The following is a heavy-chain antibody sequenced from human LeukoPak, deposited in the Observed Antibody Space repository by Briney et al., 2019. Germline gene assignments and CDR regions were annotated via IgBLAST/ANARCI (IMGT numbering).Heavy chain of an antibody. CDR2: ISSSGSTI. V-gene: IGHV3-48*03. D-gene: IGHD6-13*01. CDR3: ARAAAGMVGWFDP. J-gene: IGHJ5*02. CDR1: GFTFSSYE. Sequence: GGSLRLSCAASGFTFSSYEMNWVRQAPGKGLEWVSYISSSGSTIYYADSVKGRFTISRDNAKNSLYLQMNSLRAEDTAVYYCARAAAGMVGWFDPWGQGTLVTVSS.